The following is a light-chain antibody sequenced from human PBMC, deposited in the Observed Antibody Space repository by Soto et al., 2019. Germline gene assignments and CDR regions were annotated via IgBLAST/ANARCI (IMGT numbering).Light chain of an antibody. J-gene: IGKJ2*01. V-gene: IGKV3-11*01. CDR1: QSVSSQ. CDR2: DAS. Sequence: EVVLTQSPATLSLSPGERATLSCRASQSVSSQLAWYQQKPGQPPRLLIYDASNRAAGIPARFSASGSGTAFTLTITSLEPEEFAVYYCPQRSSWPPYTFGQGTKLEIK. CDR3: PQRSSWPPYT.